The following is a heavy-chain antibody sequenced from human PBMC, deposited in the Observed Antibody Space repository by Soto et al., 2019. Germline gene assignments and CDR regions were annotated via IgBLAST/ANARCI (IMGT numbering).Heavy chain of an antibody. CDR3: ARAPEYCSGGSCYPYWFDP. D-gene: IGHD2-15*01. CDR1: GYTFTSYG. J-gene: IGHJ5*02. CDR2: ISAYNGNT. Sequence: SVKVSCKASGYTFTSYGISWVRQAPGQGLEWMGWISAYNGNTNYAQKLQGRVTMTTDTSTSTAYMELRSLRSDDTAVYYCARAPEYCSGGSCYPYWFDPWGQGTLVTVSS. V-gene: IGHV1-18*01.